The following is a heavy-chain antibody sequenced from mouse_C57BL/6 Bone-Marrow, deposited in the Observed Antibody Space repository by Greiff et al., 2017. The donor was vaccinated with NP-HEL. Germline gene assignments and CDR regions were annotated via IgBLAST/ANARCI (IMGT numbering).Heavy chain of an antibody. CDR2: ISSGGSYT. D-gene: IGHD1-1*01. CDR3: ASHDGYYYGSGYFDY. J-gene: IGHJ2*01. Sequence: EVMLVESGGDLVKPGGSLKLSCAASGFTFSSYGMSWVRQTPDKRLEWVATISSGGSYTYYPDSVTGRFTISRDNAKNTLYLQMSSLKSEDTAMYYCASHDGYYYGSGYFDYWGQGTTLTVSS. V-gene: IGHV5-6*01. CDR1: GFTFSSYG.